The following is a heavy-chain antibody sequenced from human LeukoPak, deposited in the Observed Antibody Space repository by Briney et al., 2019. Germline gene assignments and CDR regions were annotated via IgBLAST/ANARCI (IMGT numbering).Heavy chain of an antibody. CDR1: GFTFDDYA. V-gene: IGHV3-9*01. CDR2: ISWNSGSI. J-gene: IGHJ4*02. CDR3: ASSYVAGDY. D-gene: IGHD3-10*01. Sequence: GGSLRLSCAASGFTFDDYAMPWVRQAPGKGLEWVSGISWNSGSIGYADSVKGRFTISRDNSKNTLYLQMNSLRAEDTAVYYCASSYVAGDYWGQGTLVTVSS.